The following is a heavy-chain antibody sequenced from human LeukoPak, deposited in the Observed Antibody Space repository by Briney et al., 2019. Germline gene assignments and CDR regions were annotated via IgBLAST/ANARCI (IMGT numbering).Heavy chain of an antibody. J-gene: IGHJ4*02. CDR2: IFYVGDT. D-gene: IGHD6-13*01. V-gene: IGHV4-39*01. CDR1: GGSISSSSYY. Sequence: SETLSLTCTVSGGSISSSSYYWRWVRPPPGKGLEYIGTIFYVGDTYYNPSLESRLTISVDTSKNQFSLKLRSVTAADSAVYYCARTSGSRYAYDDYWGQGTLVTVSS. CDR3: ARTSGSRYAYDDY.